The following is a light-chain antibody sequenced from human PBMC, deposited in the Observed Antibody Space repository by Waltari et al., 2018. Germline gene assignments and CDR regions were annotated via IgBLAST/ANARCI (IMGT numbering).Light chain of an antibody. Sequence: EIVFTQSPATVSLSPVEGATLSCRSSQIVSMDLSWYHQKPGQTPRLLIYDASKRAAGIPARFSGSGSGTDFTLTISTLEPEDFAVYYCHQYYKWPRTFGGGTKVEIK. CDR1: QIVSMD. V-gene: IGKV3-11*01. J-gene: IGKJ4*01. CDR3: HQYYKWPRT. CDR2: DAS.